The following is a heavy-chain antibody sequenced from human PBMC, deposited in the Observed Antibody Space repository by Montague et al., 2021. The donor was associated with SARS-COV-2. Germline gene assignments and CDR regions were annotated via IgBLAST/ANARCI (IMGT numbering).Heavy chain of an antibody. CDR2: INHSANT. CDR1: GGSLSGYY. CDR3: ASGIYPSGSYYNRYYYGLNI. D-gene: IGHD3-10*01. V-gene: IGHV4-34*01. Sequence: SETLSLTCAVYGGSLSGYYWSWIRQPSEKGLEWIGEINHSANTKXXPSLKSPVTISIDTSKNQFSLKMTSVTAADTATYYCASGIYPSGSYYNRYYYGLNIWGPGTTVIVSS. J-gene: IGHJ6*02.